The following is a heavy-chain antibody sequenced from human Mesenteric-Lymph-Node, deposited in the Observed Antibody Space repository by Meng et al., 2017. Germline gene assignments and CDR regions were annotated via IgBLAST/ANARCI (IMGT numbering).Heavy chain of an antibody. CDR3: ASIRLSRDY. Sequence: SETLSLTCTVSGDSISTFYWSWVRQSAGKGLEWIGRMSTNGNTYYNPSLKSRVAMSVDTSKNQFSLELMSVTAADTAVYYCASIRLSRDYWGQGMLVTVAS. CDR2: MSTNGNT. D-gene: IGHD6-19*01. CDR1: GDSISTFY. J-gene: IGHJ4*02. V-gene: IGHV4-4*07.